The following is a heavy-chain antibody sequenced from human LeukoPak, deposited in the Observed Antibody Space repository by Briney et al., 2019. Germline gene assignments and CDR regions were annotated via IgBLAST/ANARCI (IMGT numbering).Heavy chain of an antibody. Sequence: PGGSLRLSCAASEFTLSSYWIHWVRQAPGEGLVWVSRINPDGSRTDYADSVKGRFTISRDNTKYTVDLQMNSLRAEDTAVYYCARDFEAPSNCWGQGTLVIVSS. CDR1: EFTLSSYW. CDR2: INPDGSRT. CDR3: ARDFEAPSNC. D-gene: IGHD3-9*01. J-gene: IGHJ4*02. V-gene: IGHV3-74*01.